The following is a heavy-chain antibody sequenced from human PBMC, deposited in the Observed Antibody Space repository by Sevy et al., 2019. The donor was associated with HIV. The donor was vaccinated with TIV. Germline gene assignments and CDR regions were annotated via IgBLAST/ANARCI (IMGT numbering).Heavy chain of an antibody. CDR3: ARDARGDAALPDY. Sequence: ASVKVSCKASGGTFSSYAISWVRQAPGQGLEWMGGIIPIFGTANYAQKFQGRVTITADESTSTAYMELSSLRSEDTAVYYCARDARGDAALPDYWGQGTLVTVSS. D-gene: IGHD3-16*01. CDR1: GGTFSSYA. V-gene: IGHV1-69*13. CDR2: IIPIFGTA. J-gene: IGHJ4*02.